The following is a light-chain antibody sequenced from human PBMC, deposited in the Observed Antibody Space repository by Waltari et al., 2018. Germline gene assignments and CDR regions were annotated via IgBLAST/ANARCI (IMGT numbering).Light chain of an antibody. J-gene: IGLJ1*01. CDR3: CSYAGTYTVYV. CDR2: DVN. Sequence: QSALTQPRSVSGSPGQSVPISCTGTSRDVGTYNYVSCYQHHPGKAPKLMMFDVNRRPSGVPDRFSGSKSGNTASLTISGLHADDEADYYCCSYAGTYTVYVFGSGTKVTVL. V-gene: IGLV2-11*01. CDR1: SRDVGTYNY.